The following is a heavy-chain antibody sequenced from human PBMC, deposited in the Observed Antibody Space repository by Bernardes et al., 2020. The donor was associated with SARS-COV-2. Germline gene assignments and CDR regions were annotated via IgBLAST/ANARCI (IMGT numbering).Heavy chain of an antibody. J-gene: IGHJ4*02. CDR1: GFTLSSYT. CDR2: ISTSSSYI. V-gene: IGHV3-21*06. D-gene: IGHD4-4*01. Sequence: GALSPPRAASGFTLSSYTMNWVRQAQGKGLEWISSISTSSSYISYSDSVRGRFTISRDNAKNSVSLQMNSLRAEDTAVYYCARVDFSNLYYFDYWGQGTPVTVSS. CDR3: ARVDFSNLYYFDY.